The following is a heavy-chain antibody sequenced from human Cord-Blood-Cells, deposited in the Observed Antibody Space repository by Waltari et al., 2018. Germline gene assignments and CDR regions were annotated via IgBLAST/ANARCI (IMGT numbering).Heavy chain of an antibody. D-gene: IGHD2-8*01. CDR1: VLPFSSNW. J-gene: IGHJ4*02. Sequence: EVQLVAAAAGLVQPGGSVGLSCAASVLPFSSNWMSWVRQAPGMGVEWVANIKEGGSEKNYVDSVKGRFTISRDNAKNSLYLQRNSLRAEDTAVYYCARDPCTNGVCYDYWGQGTLVTVSS. CDR2: IKEGGSEK. CDR3: ARDPCTNGVCYDY. V-gene: IGHV3-7*01.